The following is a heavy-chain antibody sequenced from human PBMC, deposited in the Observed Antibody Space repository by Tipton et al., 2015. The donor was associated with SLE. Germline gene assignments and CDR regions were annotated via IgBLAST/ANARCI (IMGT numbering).Heavy chain of an antibody. Sequence: AVSGFTFDDYGMSWVRQAPGKGLEWVSGINWNGGSTGYADSVKGRFTISRDNAKNSLYLQMNSLRAEDTALYYCARGSGRTYYYYMDVWGKGTTVTVSS. D-gene: IGHD1-26*01. CDR2: INWNGGST. CDR1: GFTFDDYG. V-gene: IGHV3-20*04. CDR3: ARGSGRTYYYYMDV. J-gene: IGHJ6*03.